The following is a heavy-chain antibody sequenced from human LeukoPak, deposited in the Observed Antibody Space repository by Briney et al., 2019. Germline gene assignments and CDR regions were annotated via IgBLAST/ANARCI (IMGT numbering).Heavy chain of an antibody. CDR3: ARTRDFWSGYFDY. Sequence: TSQTLSLTCAVSGVSITSDTYCWSWIRQPPGKGLEWIGYILHSGSTYYNPSLKSRVTISIDTSKSQFSLKLSSVTAADTAVYYCARTRDFWSGYFDYWGQGTLVTVSS. CDR2: ILHSGST. D-gene: IGHD3-3*01. J-gene: IGHJ4*02. V-gene: IGHV4-30-2*01. CDR1: GVSITSDTYC.